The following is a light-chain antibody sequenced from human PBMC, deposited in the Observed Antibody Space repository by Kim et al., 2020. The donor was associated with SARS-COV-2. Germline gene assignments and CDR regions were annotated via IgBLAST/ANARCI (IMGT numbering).Light chain of an antibody. J-gene: IGKJ2*01. V-gene: IGKV1-33*01. CDR1: QDINKC. CDR2: DVF. CDR3: QQYVNLPYT. Sequence: DIQMTQSPSSLSASVGDRVTITCQASQDINKCLNWYQQKPGKAPKLLINDVFNLEKGVPSRFSGSGSGTDFTFTISSLHPEDIATYYCQQYVNLPYTFGQGTKLEI.